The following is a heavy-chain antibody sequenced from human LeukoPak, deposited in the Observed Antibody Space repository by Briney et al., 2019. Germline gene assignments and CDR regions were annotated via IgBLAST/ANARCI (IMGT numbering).Heavy chain of an antibody. Sequence: ASVKVSCKASGCTFTSYDINWVRQATGQGLEWMGWMNPNIGNTGYAQKFQGRVTMTRNTSISTAYMELSSLRSEDTAVYYCARGLYSSGWYGVDYWGQGTLVTVSS. CDR1: GCTFTSYD. D-gene: IGHD6-19*01. J-gene: IGHJ4*02. V-gene: IGHV1-8*01. CDR3: ARGLYSSGWYGVDY. CDR2: MNPNIGNT.